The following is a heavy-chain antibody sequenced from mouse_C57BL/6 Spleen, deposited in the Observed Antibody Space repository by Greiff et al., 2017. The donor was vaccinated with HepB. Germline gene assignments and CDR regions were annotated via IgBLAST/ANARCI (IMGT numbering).Heavy chain of an antibody. V-gene: IGHV5-17*01. CDR2: ISSGSSTI. CDR3: ARGTVVALYWYFDV. Sequence: EVKLVESGGGLVKPGRSLKLSCAASGFTFSDYGMHWVRQAPEKGLEWVAYISSGSSTIYYADTVKGRFTISRDNAKNTLFLQMTSLRSEDTAMYYCARGTVVALYWYFDVWGTGTTVTVSS. CDR1: GFTFSDYG. J-gene: IGHJ1*03. D-gene: IGHD1-1*01.